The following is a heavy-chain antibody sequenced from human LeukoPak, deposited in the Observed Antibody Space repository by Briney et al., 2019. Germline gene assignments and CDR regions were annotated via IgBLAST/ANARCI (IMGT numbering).Heavy chain of an antibody. D-gene: IGHD6-13*01. Sequence: GGSLRLSCAASRFTFSSYWMSWVRQAPGKGLEWVANIKQDGSEKYYVDSMKGRFTISRDNAKNSLYLQMNSLRAEDTAVYYCARGGIAAAGPFDPWGQGTLVTVSS. CDR3: ARGGIAAAGPFDP. CDR2: IKQDGSEK. V-gene: IGHV3-7*01. CDR1: RFTFSSYW. J-gene: IGHJ5*02.